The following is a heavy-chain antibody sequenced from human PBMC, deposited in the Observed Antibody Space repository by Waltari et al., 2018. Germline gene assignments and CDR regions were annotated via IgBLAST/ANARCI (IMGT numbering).Heavy chain of an antibody. V-gene: IGHV4-39*07. J-gene: IGHJ2*01. D-gene: IGHD1-1*01. CDR3: VRGNNGVAPGAGCFDL. CDR2: IYYSGST. CDR1: GGSTSSSSTY. Sequence: QLQLQESGPGLVKLSETLSPTCTVPGGSTSSSSTYWGWFRQPPGKGLEWIGSIYYSGSTYYNPSLKSRVTISVDTSKNQFSLKLSSVTAADAAVYYCVRGNNGVAPGAGCFDLWGRGTLVTVSS.